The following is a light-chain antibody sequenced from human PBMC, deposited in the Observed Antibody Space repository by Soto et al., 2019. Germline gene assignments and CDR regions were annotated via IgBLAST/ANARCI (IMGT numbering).Light chain of an antibody. Sequence: QSALTQPASVSGSPGQSITISCTGTSSDVGSDNVVSWYQHYPGKAPQLMIYEAFKPPSEVSSRFSGSKSGNTASLTISGLQAEDEADYYCCSHAGGDTYVFGTGTKLTVL. CDR3: CSHAGGDTYV. CDR2: EAF. V-gene: IGLV2-23*01. J-gene: IGLJ1*01. CDR1: SSDVGSDNV.